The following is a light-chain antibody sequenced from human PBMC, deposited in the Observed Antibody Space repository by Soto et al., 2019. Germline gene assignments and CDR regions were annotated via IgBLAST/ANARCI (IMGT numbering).Light chain of an antibody. V-gene: IGKV1-5*03. CDR1: QSISSW. Sequence: DIQMTQSPSTLSASVGDRVTITCRASQSISSWLAWYQQKPGKAPKLLIYTASSLESGVPSRFSGSGSGTEFTLTISSLQPDDFATYYCQQYNSYPHTFGGGTKVEIK. J-gene: IGKJ4*01. CDR3: QQYNSYPHT. CDR2: TAS.